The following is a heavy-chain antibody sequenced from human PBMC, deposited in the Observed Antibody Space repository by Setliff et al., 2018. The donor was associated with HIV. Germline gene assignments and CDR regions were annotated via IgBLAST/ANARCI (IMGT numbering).Heavy chain of an antibody. CDR2: ISANNGNT. CDR3: ARRGYSYDTSGYYYYFDY. D-gene: IGHD3-22*01. CDR1: GYTFTKYG. Sequence: ASVKVSCKTSGYTFTKYGITWVGQAPGQGLEGMGWISANNGNTNYAQKFQGRVTMTTDTSTRTAYMELGNLRADDTAVYYCARRGYSYDTSGYYYYFDYWGQGTLVTVSS. V-gene: IGHV1-18*01. J-gene: IGHJ4*02.